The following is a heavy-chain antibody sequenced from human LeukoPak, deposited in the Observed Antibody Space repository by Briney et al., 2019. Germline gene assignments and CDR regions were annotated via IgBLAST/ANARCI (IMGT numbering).Heavy chain of an antibody. D-gene: IGHD3-16*01. CDR1: GFTFNTNA. J-gene: IGHJ4*02. Sequence: GGSVRLSCAACGFTFNTNAMSGVRQAPGRGLEGVSAIGGSGVSKYYADSVKGRFIVSRDNSKNTLHLQMNSLRPEDTAVYYCAKDRISLKYWGQGTLVAVSS. CDR3: AKDRISLKY. V-gene: IGHV3-23*01. CDR2: IGGSGVSK.